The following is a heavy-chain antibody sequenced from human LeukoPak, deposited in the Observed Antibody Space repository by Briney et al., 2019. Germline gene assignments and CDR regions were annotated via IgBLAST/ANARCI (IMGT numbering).Heavy chain of an antibody. CDR3: TKGDGGWYPIDY. J-gene: IGHJ4*02. V-gene: IGHV3-23*01. D-gene: IGHD6-19*01. CDR1: GFTFNKDG. CDR2: VNENGAET. Sequence: GASLRLSCAASGFTFNKDGMSWVRQAPGKGLEWVSTVNENGAETHYADSVKGRFTISRDNSKNSVLFQMNSLRADDTALYYCTKGDGGWYPIDYWGQGTLVIVSS.